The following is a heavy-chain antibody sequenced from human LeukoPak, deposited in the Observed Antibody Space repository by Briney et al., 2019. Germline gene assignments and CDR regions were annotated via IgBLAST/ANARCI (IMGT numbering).Heavy chain of an antibody. CDR2: INSDGSST. V-gene: IGHV3-74*01. Sequence: GGSLRLSCAASGFTFSSYWMHWVRHAPGKGLVWVSRINSDGSSTSYADSVKGRFTISRDNAKNTLYLQMNSLRAEDTAVYYCARWHSSGYYALDYWGQGTLVTVSS. D-gene: IGHD3-22*01. CDR1: GFTFSSYW. J-gene: IGHJ4*02. CDR3: ARWHSSGYYALDY.